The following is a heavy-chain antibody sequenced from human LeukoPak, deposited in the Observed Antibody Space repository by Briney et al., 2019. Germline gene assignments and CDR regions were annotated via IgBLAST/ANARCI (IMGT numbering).Heavy chain of an antibody. CDR2: IHTSGST. D-gene: IGHD6-19*01. V-gene: IGHV4-4*07. CDR1: GGSFTSYY. CDR3: ARELYGSGLGPLWY. Sequence: SETLYLTCSVSGGSFTSYYWSWIRQPAGKGLEWIGRIHTSGSTDYNPSLKTRVTMSVDTSKNQFSLKLTSATAADTAVYYCARELYGSGLGPLWYWGQGTLVTVSS. J-gene: IGHJ4*02.